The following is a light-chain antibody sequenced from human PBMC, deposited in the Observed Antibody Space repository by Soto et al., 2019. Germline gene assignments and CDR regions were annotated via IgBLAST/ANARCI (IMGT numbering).Light chain of an antibody. J-gene: IGKJ4*01. CDR2: SAS. CDR1: QSISSY. CDR3: QQSYITPLT. Sequence: DIPMTQYQSSLSASVGDRVTITCLASQSISSYLNWYQHRSGKAPKLLVYSASSLQSGVPSRFSGNGSGTDFTLTIRSLQPEDFATYYCQQSYITPLTFGGGTKVDI. V-gene: IGKV1-39*01.